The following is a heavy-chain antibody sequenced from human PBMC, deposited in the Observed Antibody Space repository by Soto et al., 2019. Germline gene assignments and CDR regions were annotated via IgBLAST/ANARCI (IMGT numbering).Heavy chain of an antibody. CDR1: GGSFSGYY. Sequence: QVQLQQWGAGLLKPAETLSLTSAVYGGSFSGYYWSWIRQTEEKGLEWIGDVDHSGSTNYNPSLKSRITISVDTSKNQFSLKLNSVTTADTAVYYCARGVPGFWGQGTLVTVSS. J-gene: IGHJ4*02. CDR2: VDHSGST. D-gene: IGHD7-27*01. V-gene: IGHV4-34*01. CDR3: ARGVPGF.